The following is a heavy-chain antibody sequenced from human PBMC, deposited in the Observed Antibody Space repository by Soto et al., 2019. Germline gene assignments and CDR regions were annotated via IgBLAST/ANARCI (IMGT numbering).Heavy chain of an antibody. CDR3: ARDQAAGGTISRYFQD. J-gene: IGHJ1*01. CDR1: GFTFSSYA. D-gene: IGHD6-13*01. V-gene: IGHV3-23*01. CDR2: ISGGGSTT. Sequence: GGSLRLSCEASGFTFSSYAMSWVRQAPGKGLEWVSGISGGGSTTYYAESVKGRFTISRDNSKNTLYLQVNSLRAEDTAVYYCARDQAAGGTISRYFQDWGQGTLVTVSS.